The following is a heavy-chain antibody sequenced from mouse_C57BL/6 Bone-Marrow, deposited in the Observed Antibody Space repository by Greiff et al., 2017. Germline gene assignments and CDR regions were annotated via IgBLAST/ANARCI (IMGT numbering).Heavy chain of an antibody. Sequence: VQRVESGPGLVQPSQSLSITCTVSGFSLTSYGVHWVRQSPGKGLEWLGVIWSGGSTDYNAAFISRLSISKGNSKSKVFFKMNSLQADDTAIYYCARSYDYSYYFDYWGQGTTLTVSS. CDR3: ARSYDYSYYFDY. D-gene: IGHD2-4*01. CDR1: GFSLTSYG. CDR2: IWSGGST. V-gene: IGHV2-2*01. J-gene: IGHJ2*01.